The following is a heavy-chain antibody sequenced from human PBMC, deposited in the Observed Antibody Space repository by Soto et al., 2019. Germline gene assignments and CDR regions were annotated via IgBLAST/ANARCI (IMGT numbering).Heavy chain of an antibody. V-gene: IGHV4-59*01. D-gene: IGHD3-10*01. CDR1: GGSISSYY. J-gene: IGHJ6*02. CDR2: IYYSGST. Sequence: QVQLQESGPGLVKPSETLSLTCTVSGGSISSYYWSWIRQPPGKGLEWIGYIYYSGSTNYNPSLKSRVTISVDTSKNQFSLKLSSVTAADTAVYYCARDLFGGLWFGELPYYYGMDVWGQGTTVTVSS. CDR3: ARDLFGGLWFGELPYYYGMDV.